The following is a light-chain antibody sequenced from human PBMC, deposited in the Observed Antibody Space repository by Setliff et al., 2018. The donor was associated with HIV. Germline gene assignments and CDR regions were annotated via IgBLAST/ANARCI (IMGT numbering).Light chain of an antibody. Sequence: QSALAQPRSVSGSPGQSVTISCTGTSSDVGGYNYVSWYQHLPGKAPKLMIYGVTKRPSGVPDRFSGSKSGNTASLTISGLQSEDEADYYCCSYAGSYTSLYVFGTGTKVTVL. J-gene: IGLJ1*01. V-gene: IGLV2-11*01. CDR1: SSDVGGYNY. CDR2: GVT. CDR3: CSYAGSYTSLYV.